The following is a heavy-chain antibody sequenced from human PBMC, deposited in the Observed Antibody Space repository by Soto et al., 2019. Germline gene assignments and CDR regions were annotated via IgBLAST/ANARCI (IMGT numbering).Heavy chain of an antibody. D-gene: IGHD6-13*01. Sequence: ASVKVSCKASGYTFTSYGISWVRQAPGQGLEWMGWISAYNGNTNYAQKLQGRVTMTTDTSTSTAYMELRSLRSDDTAVYYCARLVWPLELGIAAAEGCFDPWGQGTLVTVSS. CDR1: GYTFTSYG. J-gene: IGHJ5*02. V-gene: IGHV1-18*01. CDR2: ISAYNGNT. CDR3: ARLVWPLELGIAAAEGCFDP.